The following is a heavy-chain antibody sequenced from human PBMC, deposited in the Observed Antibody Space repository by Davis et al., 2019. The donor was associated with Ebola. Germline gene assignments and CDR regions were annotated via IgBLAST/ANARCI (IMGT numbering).Heavy chain of an antibody. CDR1: GFTFSDHY. CDR2: ISPISGHT. Sequence: GGSLRLSCAASGFTFSDHYMSWIRQAPGKGLEWVSFISPISGHTNSADSVKGRFSISKDSAKKSLYLQMNNLRPEDTAVYYCTRDLQPGAAVAWGQGTLVTVSS. D-gene: IGHD6-13*01. J-gene: IGHJ5*02. V-gene: IGHV3-11*06. CDR3: TRDLQPGAAVA.